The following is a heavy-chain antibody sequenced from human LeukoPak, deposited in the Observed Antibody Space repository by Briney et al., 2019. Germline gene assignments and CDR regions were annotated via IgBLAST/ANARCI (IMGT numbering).Heavy chain of an antibody. V-gene: IGHV4-4*07. Sequence: SETLSLTCTVSGGSISSYYWSWIRQPAGKGLEWIGRIYTSGSTNYNPSLKSRVTVSVDTSKNQFSLKLSSVTAADTAVYYCARDLPRNRITMVRDDAFDIWGQGTMVTVSS. D-gene: IGHD3-10*01. CDR3: ARDLPRNRITMVRDDAFDI. J-gene: IGHJ3*02. CDR1: GGSISSYY. CDR2: IYTSGST.